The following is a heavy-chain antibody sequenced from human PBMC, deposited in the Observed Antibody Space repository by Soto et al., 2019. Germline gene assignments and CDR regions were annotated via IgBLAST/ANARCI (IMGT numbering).Heavy chain of an antibody. J-gene: IGHJ4*02. CDR1: GFTFSVYG. D-gene: IGHD1-26*01. CDR3: ARQLKLVGATTFDY. Sequence: EVQLLESGGTLVQPGGSLRLSCSASGFTFSVYGMTWVRQAPGKGLEWVSSITGSGSSTFYVDSVKGRFTVSRDNSKSTMYLQLNSMRAEDTAVYYCARQLKLVGATTFDYWGQGALVSVSS. CDR2: ITGSGSST. V-gene: IGHV3-23*01.